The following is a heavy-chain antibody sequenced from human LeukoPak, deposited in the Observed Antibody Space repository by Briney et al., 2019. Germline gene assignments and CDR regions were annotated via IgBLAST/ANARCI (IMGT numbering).Heavy chain of an antibody. J-gene: IGHJ4*02. CDR3: ARSDDYLDY. Sequence: GGSLRLSCAASGFTFSSYSMNWVRQAPGKGLEWVSYISSSSSTIYYADSVKGRFTISRDNAKNSLYLQMNSLRAEDTAVYYCARSDDYLDYWGQGTLVTVSS. CDR2: ISSSSSTI. V-gene: IGHV3-48*04. CDR1: GFTFSSYS.